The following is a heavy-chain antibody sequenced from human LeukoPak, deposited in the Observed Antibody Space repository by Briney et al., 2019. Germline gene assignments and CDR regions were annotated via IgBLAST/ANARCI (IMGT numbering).Heavy chain of an antibody. Sequence: SETLSLTCTVSGDSISSSSYYWVCLRQPPGMGLEGIATIHYTGSTYYNPSLKSLVTISVDTSKNQFSLKLSSVTAADAAMYYCARYWGPYDNSGAYFDYWGQGTLVTVSS. CDR2: IHYTGST. J-gene: IGHJ4*02. V-gene: IGHV4-39*01. CDR3: ARYWGPYDNSGAYFDY. D-gene: IGHD3-22*01. CDR1: GDSISSSSYY.